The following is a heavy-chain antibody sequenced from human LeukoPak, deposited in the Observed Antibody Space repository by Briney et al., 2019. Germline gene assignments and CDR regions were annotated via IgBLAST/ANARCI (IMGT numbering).Heavy chain of an antibody. CDR3: ASGTFDDYGDYDRGDYFDH. D-gene: IGHD4-17*01. V-gene: IGHV4-39*02. CDR2: IYYSGLT. CDR1: GGSFSSSNSY. Sequence: SETLSLTCTVSGGSFSSSNSYWGWIRQPPGKGPEWIASIYYSGLTYDNPSLKSRVSISVDPSKNHFSLKVSSVTAADTAVYYCASGTFDDYGDYDRGDYFDHWGQGTPVTVSS. J-gene: IGHJ4*02.